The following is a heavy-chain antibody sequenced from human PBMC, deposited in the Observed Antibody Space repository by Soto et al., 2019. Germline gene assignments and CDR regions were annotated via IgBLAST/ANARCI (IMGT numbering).Heavy chain of an antibody. D-gene: IGHD4-4*01. CDR2: IYPDDSDT. CDR3: ARSLSNGYYYYGMDV. J-gene: IGHJ6*02. V-gene: IGHV5-51*01. CDR1: GFNFPTFW. Sequence: GASLKISCKHSGFNFPTFWIAWVRQMPGKGLEWMGTIYPDDSDTRYSPSFQGQVTISADKSIQTAYLQWSSLKASDTAMYYCARSLSNGYYYYGMDVWGQGTTVTV.